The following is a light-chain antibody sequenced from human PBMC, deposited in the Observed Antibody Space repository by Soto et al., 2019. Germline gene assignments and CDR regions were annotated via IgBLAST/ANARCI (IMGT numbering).Light chain of an antibody. CDR3: QQYNSYPWT. Sequence: DIQMTQSPSTLSASVGDRVTITCRASQSISSWLAWYQQKPGKAPKLLIYKASSLESGVPSRFSGSGSGTEFTLTISSLQPDDFATSYFQQYNSYPWTFGQGTKVEIK. V-gene: IGKV1-5*03. CDR1: QSISSW. J-gene: IGKJ1*01. CDR2: KAS.